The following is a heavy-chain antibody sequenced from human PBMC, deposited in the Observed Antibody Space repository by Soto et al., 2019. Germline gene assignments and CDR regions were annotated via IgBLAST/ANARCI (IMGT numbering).Heavy chain of an antibody. Sequence: QVQLQESGPGLVKPSQTLSLTCTVSGGSISSGGYYWSWIRQHPGKGLEWIGYIYYSGSTYYNPSLKSRVTISVDTSKKQFRLKLSSVTAADTTVYYCARGGLYCSGGSFYETQFDYWGQGTLVTVSS. CDR2: IYYSGST. D-gene: IGHD2-15*01. CDR3: ARGGLYCSGGSFYETQFDY. V-gene: IGHV4-31*03. CDR1: GGSISSGGYY. J-gene: IGHJ4*02.